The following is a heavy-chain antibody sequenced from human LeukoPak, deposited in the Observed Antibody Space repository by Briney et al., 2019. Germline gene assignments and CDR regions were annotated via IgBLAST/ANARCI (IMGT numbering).Heavy chain of an antibody. CDR3: ARTLVEVPGHSDLFDF. V-gene: IGHV3-7*01. CDR1: GFSFSNYW. CDR2: MNPDGSAT. J-gene: IGHJ4*02. D-gene: IGHD2-2*01. Sequence: GGSLRLSCGASGFSFSNYWMSWIRQAPGKGLERVSNMNPDGSATYYLDSVKGRFTISRDNAKTSVYLQMNSLRPDDTAVYYCARTLVEVPGHSDLFDFWGQGTLVTASS.